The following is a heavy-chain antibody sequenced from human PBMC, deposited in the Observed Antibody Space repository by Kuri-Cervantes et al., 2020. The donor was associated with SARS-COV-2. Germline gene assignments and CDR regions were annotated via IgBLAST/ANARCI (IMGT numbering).Heavy chain of an antibody. J-gene: IGHJ3*02. D-gene: IGHD1-26*01. CDR2: IYYSGRT. CDR1: GGSINSGGYT. V-gene: IGHV4-30-2*03. Sequence: SQTFSLTCAFSGGSINSGGYTWRWLRQPPGKGLEWIGNIYYSGRTYYSPSLKSRVTISVDTSKNQFSLKLSVVTAADTAVYYCAKPSGNYHDAFDIWGQGPMVTVSS. CDR3: AKPSGNYHDAFDI.